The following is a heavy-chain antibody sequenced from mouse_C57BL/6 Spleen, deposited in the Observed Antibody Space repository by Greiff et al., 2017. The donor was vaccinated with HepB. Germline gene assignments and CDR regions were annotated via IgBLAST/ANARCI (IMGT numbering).Heavy chain of an antibody. CDR2: INPNYGTT. D-gene: IGHD1-1*01. CDR1: GYSFTDYN. CDR3: ARTRSGSYWYFDV. V-gene: IGHV1-39*01. Sequence: EVKLLESGPELVKPGASVKISCKASGYSFTDYNMNWVKQSNGKSLEWIGVINPNYGTTSYNQKFKGKATLTVDQSSSTAYMPLNSLTSEDSAVYYCARTRSGSYWYFDVWGTGTTVTVSS. J-gene: IGHJ1*03.